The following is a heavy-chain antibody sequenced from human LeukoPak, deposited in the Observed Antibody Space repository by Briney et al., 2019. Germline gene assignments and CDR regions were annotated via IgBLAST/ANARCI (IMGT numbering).Heavy chain of an antibody. CDR1: GGSYSAYS. J-gene: IGHJ4*02. CDR2: IHHSGST. V-gene: IGHV4-34*03. D-gene: IGHD5-12*01. Sequence: SETLSLTCAVYGGSYSAYSWSWIRQPPGKGLEWIGEIHHSGSTNYNPSLKSRVTISVDNSKNQFSLKVRSVTAADTAVYYCWHSGYEAGFDYWGQGTLVTVSS. CDR3: WHSGYEAGFDY.